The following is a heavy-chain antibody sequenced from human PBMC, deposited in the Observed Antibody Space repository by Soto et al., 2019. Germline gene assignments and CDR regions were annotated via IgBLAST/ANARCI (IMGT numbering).Heavy chain of an antibody. CDR2: ISRSGSTI. J-gene: IGHJ6*02. CDR1: GFTFSNHY. CDR3: VRDPVLWDATDATRPTTDSSVMDV. V-gene: IGHV3-11*01. Sequence: QMQLVESGGGLVEPGGSLRLSCEASGFTFSNHYMSWIRQAPGKGLEWISYISRSGSTIYYADAGKGRFTISRDNSKDSLYLQMDSLRAEDTAMYYCVRDPVLWDATDATRPTTDSSVMDVWGQGTTVTVAS. D-gene: IGHD2-2*01.